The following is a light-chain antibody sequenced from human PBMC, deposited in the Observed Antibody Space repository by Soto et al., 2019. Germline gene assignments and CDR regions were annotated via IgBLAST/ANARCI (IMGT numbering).Light chain of an antibody. V-gene: IGLV2-14*01. CDR1: SSDIGGYDY. J-gene: IGLJ1*01. CDR3: TSYTSSSTHV. Sequence: QSVLTQPASVSGSPGQSIAISFTGTSSDIGGYDYVSWYQHHPGKAPKFIIYGVTNRPSGVSHRFSGSKSANTASLTISGLQAEDEADYYCTSYTSSSTHVFGTGTKVTVL. CDR2: GVT.